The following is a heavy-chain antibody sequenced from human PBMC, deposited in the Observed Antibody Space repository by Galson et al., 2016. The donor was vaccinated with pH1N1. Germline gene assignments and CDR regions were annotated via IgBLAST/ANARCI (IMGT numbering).Heavy chain of an antibody. V-gene: IGHV5-51*01. CDR2: VNPGGSTI. Sequence: QSGAEVKKPGESLKISCKGSGHKFTSSWIAWVRQEPGKGLEWVGVVNPGGSTIRYSPPFQGQVTISSDKSINSAYLQWSSLKASDTATYYCARQDDFGDYRGDALDIWGQGTRVIVSS. D-gene: IGHD4-17*01. CDR3: ARQDDFGDYRGDALDI. J-gene: IGHJ3*02. CDR1: GHKFTSSW.